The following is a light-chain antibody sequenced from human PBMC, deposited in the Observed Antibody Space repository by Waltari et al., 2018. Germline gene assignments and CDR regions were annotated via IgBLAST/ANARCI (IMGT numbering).Light chain of an antibody. CDR3: CSYAGSYTFGV. J-gene: IGLJ2*01. Sequence: QSALTQPRSVSGSPGQSVTISCTGTSSDVGGYNYVSWYQQLPGKAPKLIIYELNKRPSGVPDRFSGSKAGNTASLTSSGLQAEDEADYYCCSYAGSYTFGVFGGGTKVTVL. CDR2: ELN. CDR1: SSDVGGYNY. V-gene: IGLV2-11*01.